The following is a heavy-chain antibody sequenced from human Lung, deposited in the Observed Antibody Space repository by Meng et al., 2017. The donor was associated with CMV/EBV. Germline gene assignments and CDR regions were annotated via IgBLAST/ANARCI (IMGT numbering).Heavy chain of an antibody. CDR2: IKSKIDGGTT. CDR1: GFTFSDAW. CDR3: ATDLRGRAVTGTYYYYGMDL. D-gene: IGHD6-19*01. J-gene: IGHJ6*02. V-gene: IGHV3-15*01. Sequence: SCAASGFTFSDAWMSWVRQAPGKGLEWVGRIKSKIDGGTTDYAAPVKGRFTISRDDSRNTLYLQMNSLKTEDTAVYYCATDLRGRAVTGTYYYYGMDLXRQGXKVTVSS.